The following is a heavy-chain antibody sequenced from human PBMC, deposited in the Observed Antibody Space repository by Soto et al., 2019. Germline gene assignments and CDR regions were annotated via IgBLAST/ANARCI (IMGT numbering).Heavy chain of an antibody. CDR2: ISDYNGNT. J-gene: IGHJ3*02. D-gene: IGHD4-17*01. V-gene: IGHV1-18*01. CDR3: ASVHDYGDYSAFDI. Sequence: QVQLVQSGAEVKKPGASVKVSCKASGFTFRSYGISWVRQAPGQGLEWMGWISDYNGNTNYAQKLQGRVTMTTDTSTNTAYMELRSLRSDDTAVYYCASVHDYGDYSAFDIWGQGTMVTVSS. CDR1: GFTFRSYG.